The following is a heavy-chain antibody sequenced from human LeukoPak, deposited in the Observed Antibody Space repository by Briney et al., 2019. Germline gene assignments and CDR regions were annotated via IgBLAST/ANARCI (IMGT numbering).Heavy chain of an antibody. V-gene: IGHV3-64*02. CDR2: ISSNGGSI. CDR3: ARAEDYYYGLGIDY. J-gene: IGHJ4*02. CDR1: GFTFSSYA. D-gene: IGHD3-10*01. Sequence: GGSLRLSCAASGFTFSSYAMHWVRQAPGKGLEYISAISSNGGSIYYADSLKGRFTISRDNSKNTLYLQMGSLRAEDMAVYHCARAEDYYYGLGIDYWGQGTLVTVTS.